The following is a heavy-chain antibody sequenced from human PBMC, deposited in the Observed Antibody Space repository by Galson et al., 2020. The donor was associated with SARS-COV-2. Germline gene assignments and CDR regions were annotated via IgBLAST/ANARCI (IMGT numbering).Heavy chain of an antibody. Sequence: SQTLSLTCTVSGYSVSTTTYWGWVRQPPGRGLEWIGSVYPSGTTYYNPSLKSRVTLSVDTSKNQFSLRLDSVTAADTALYYCARQGVNMIVLVTVPGWYFDLWGRGTLVTVSS. V-gene: IGHV4-38-2*02. D-gene: IGHD3-22*01. J-gene: IGHJ2*01. CDR3: ARQGVNMIVLVTVPGWYFDL. CDR1: GYSVSTTTY. CDR2: VYPSGTT.